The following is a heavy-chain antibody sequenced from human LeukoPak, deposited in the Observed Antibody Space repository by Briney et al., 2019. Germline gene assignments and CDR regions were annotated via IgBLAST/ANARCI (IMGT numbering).Heavy chain of an antibody. D-gene: IGHD3-22*01. Sequence: SETLSLTCTVSGGSINSGDYYWSWIRQPPGKGLEWIGYIYYSGSTYYNPSLKSRVTISVDTSKNQFSLKMSSVTAADTAVNYCASYYDSSGYTDNFDYWGQGTLVTVSS. CDR3: ASYYDSSGYTDNFDY. J-gene: IGHJ4*02. V-gene: IGHV4-30-4*01. CDR2: IYYSGST. CDR1: GGSINSGDYY.